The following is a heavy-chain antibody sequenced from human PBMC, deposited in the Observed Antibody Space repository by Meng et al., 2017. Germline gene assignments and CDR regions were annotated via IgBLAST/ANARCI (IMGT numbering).Heavy chain of an antibody. CDR1: GFTFSSYA. CDR2: ISGSGGST. CDR3: AKDQYYYDSSGYYDLDY. J-gene: IGHJ4*02. D-gene: IGHD3-22*01. Sequence: GESLKISCAASGFTFSSYAMSWVRQAPGKGLEWVSAISGSGGSTYYADSVKGRFTISRDNSKNTLYLQMNSLRAEDTAVYYCAKDQYYYDSSGYYDLDYWGQGTLVTVSS. V-gene: IGHV3-23*01.